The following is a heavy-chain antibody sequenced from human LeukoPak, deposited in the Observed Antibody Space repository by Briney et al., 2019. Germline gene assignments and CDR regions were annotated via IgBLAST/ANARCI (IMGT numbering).Heavy chain of an antibody. CDR3: AKIYCGGDCYRGGWFDP. J-gene: IGHJ5*02. CDR1: GGSISSGSYY. D-gene: IGHD2-21*02. Sequence: SETLSLTCTVSGGSISSGSYYWSWIRQPAGKGLEWIGRIYTSGSTNYNPSLKSRVTISVDTSKNQFSLKLSSVTAADTAVYYCAKIYCGGDCYRGGWFDPWGQGTLVTVSS. CDR2: IYTSGST. V-gene: IGHV4-61*02.